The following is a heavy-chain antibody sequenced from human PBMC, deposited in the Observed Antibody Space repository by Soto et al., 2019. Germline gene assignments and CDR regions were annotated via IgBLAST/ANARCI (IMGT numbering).Heavy chain of an antibody. Sequence: GSGPTLVNPTQTLTLTCTFSGFSLTTSGMCVGWIRQTPGKALEWLALVDWDDDKYYSPSLKTRLTISKDTSKNQVLLTMTNMDPVGTATYYCVRIPRTGDQDAFDIWGQGTMVTVSS. CDR3: VRIPRTGDQDAFDI. V-gene: IGHV2-70*01. D-gene: IGHD7-27*01. CDR1: GFSLTTSGMC. J-gene: IGHJ3*02. CDR2: VDWDDDK.